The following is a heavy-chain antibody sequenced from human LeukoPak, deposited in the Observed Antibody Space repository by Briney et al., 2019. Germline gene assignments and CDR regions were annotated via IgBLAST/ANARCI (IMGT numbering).Heavy chain of an antibody. CDR2: ISSSSSYI. Sequence: GGSLRLSCAASGFTFSSYSMNWVRQAPGKGLEWVSSISSSSSYIYYADSVKGRFTTSRDNAKNSLYLQMNSLRAEDTAVYYCASTQRLRKFDYWGQGTLVTVSS. J-gene: IGHJ4*02. CDR1: GFTFSSYS. CDR3: ASTQRLRKFDY. D-gene: IGHD4-17*01. V-gene: IGHV3-21*01.